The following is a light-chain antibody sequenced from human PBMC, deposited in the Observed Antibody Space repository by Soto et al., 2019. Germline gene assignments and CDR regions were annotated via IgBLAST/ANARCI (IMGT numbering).Light chain of an antibody. Sequence: EIVMTQSPATLSVSPGERATLSCRASQSVSSNYVAWYQQKPGQAPRLLIHGASTRAPGFPARFSGSGSGTDFTLTISSLQSEDFAVYYCQQYNNWPWTFGQGTKVDIK. CDR2: GAS. CDR3: QQYNNWPWT. J-gene: IGKJ1*01. CDR1: QSVSSN. V-gene: IGKV3-15*01.